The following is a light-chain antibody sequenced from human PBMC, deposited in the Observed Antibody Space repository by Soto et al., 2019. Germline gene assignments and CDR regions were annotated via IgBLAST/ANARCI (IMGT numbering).Light chain of an antibody. V-gene: IGLV1-51*01. CDR2: DNK. CDR3: GTWDSSLSASYI. CDR1: SSNIGNNY. Sequence: QSVLTQPPSVSSAPGQRVTISCSGSSSNIGNNYVSWYQQLPGTAPKLLIYDNKKRPSGIPDRFSGSKSGTSATLAITGLQTGDEADYYCGTWDSSLSASYIFGTGTKVTVL. J-gene: IGLJ1*01.